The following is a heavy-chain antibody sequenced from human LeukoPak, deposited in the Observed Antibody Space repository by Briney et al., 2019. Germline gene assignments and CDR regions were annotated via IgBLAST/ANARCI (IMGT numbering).Heavy chain of an antibody. CDR2: IYYSGST. V-gene: IGHV4-31*03. CDR3: ARDRRYCSSTSCYTATRFDY. CDR1: GGSISSGGYY. Sequence: PSETLSLTCTVSGGSISSGGYYWSWIRQHPGKGLEWIGHIYYSGSTYYNPSPKSRVTISVDTSKNQFSLKLSSVTAADTAVYYCARDRRYCSSTSCYTATRFDYWGQGTLVTVSS. D-gene: IGHD2-2*02. J-gene: IGHJ4*02.